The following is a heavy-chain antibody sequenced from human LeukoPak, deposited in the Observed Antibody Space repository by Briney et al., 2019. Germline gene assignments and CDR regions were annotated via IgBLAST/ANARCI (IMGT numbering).Heavy chain of an antibody. V-gene: IGHV3-30*02. Sequence: GGSLRLSCAASGFTFSSYGMHWVRQAPGKGPEWVAFIRYDGSNKYYADSVKGRFTISRDNSKNTLYLQMNSLRAEDTAVYYCAKDFGYSYGYFDYWGQGTLVTVSS. CDR1: GFTFSSYG. CDR3: AKDFGYSYGYFDY. CDR2: IRYDGSNK. J-gene: IGHJ4*02. D-gene: IGHD5-18*01.